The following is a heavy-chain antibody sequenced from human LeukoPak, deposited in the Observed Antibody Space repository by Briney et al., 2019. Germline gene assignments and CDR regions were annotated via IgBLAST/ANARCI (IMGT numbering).Heavy chain of an antibody. CDR3: ARVRYSGNLNAYY. V-gene: IGHV1-2*02. J-gene: IGHJ4*02. CDR2: VNPNTGDT. Sequence: ASVKMSCEGSRYTFTRYYIHWVRQTPGHGLEWMGWVNPNTGDTNYAQNFQGRVTVTRDTSLSTAYMELSSLRYDDTAVYFCARVRYSGNLNAYYWGQGTLVSVSS. CDR1: RYTFTRYY. D-gene: IGHD1-26*01.